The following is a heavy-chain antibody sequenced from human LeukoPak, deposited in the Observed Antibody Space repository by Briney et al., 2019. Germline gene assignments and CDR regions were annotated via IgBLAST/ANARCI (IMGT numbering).Heavy chain of an antibody. Sequence: GGSLRLSCAASGFTFSNAWMTWVRQAPGKGLEWVGRIKSKTDGGTTDYAAPVKGRFIISRDDSKNTLYLRMNSLRAEDTAIYYCAKDRITIQGDAFDFWGQGTMVTVSS. V-gene: IGHV3-15*01. CDR2: IKSKTDGGTT. CDR3: AKDRITIQGDAFDF. J-gene: IGHJ3*01. CDR1: GFTFSNAW. D-gene: IGHD2-15*01.